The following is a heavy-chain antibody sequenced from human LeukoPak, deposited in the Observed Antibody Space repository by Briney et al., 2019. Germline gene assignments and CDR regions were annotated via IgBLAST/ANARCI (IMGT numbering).Heavy chain of an antibody. CDR2: IYYSGST. CDR3: ARVEEGYGSGRRENYYYYYMDV. V-gene: IGHV4-39*07. CDR1: GGSISSYY. Sequence: PSETLSLTCTVSGGSISSYYWDWIRQPPGKGLEWIGSIYYSGSTYYNPSLKSRVTISMDTSKFWFSLNLTSVTAADTAVYYCARVEEGYGSGRRENYYYYYMDVWGKGTTVTISS. D-gene: IGHD3-10*01. J-gene: IGHJ6*03.